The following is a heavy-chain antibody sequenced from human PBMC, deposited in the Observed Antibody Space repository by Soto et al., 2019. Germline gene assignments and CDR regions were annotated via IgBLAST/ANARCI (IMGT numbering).Heavy chain of an antibody. CDR3: ARDPEQLVSPSDVFDI. CDR2: IYYSGST. D-gene: IGHD6-13*01. CDR1: GGSISSGDYY. Sequence: SETLSLTCTVSGGSISSGDYYWSWIRQPPGKGLEWIGYIYYSGSTYYNPSLKSRVTISVDTSKNQFSLKLSSVTAADTAVYYCARDPEQLVSPSDVFDIWGQGTMVTVSS. V-gene: IGHV4-30-4*01. J-gene: IGHJ3*02.